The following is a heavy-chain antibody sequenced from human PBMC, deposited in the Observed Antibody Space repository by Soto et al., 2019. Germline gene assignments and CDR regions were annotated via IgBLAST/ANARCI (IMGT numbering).Heavy chain of an antibody. CDR3: ARDNVYDEQWLVGDYY. D-gene: IGHD6-19*01. V-gene: IGHV1-18*01. CDR2: ISAYNGNT. CDR1: GYTFTSYG. Sequence: ASVKVSCNASGYTFTSYGISLVRQAPGQGLEWMGWISAYNGNTNYAQKLQGRVTMTTDTSTSTAYMELRSLRSDDTAVYYCARDNVYDEQWLVGDYYWAQGTLVPVSS. J-gene: IGHJ4*02.